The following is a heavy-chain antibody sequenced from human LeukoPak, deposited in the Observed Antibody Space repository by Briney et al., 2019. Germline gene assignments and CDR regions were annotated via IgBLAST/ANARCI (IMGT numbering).Heavy chain of an antibody. V-gene: IGHV3-23*01. J-gene: IGHJ4*02. CDR3: AKPGRTAAGLFDS. Sequence: SLRLSCAASRFTFKNYALSWVRQAPGKGLEWVSGFSVNGRDTYYADFVKGRFTIARDIAKNTLYLQMNSLRAEDTATYYCAKPGRTAAGLFDSWGQGTLVTVSS. CDR2: FSVNGRDT. D-gene: IGHD6-13*01. CDR1: RFTFKNYA.